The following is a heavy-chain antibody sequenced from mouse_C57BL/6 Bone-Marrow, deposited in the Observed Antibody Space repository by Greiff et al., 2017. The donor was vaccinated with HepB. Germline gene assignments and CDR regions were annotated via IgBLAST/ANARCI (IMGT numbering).Heavy chain of an antibody. CDR2: ISDGGSYT. J-gene: IGHJ4*01. Sequence: EVQLVESGGGLVKPGGSLKLSCAASGFTFSSYAMSWVRQTPEKRLEWVATISDGGSYTYYPDNVKGRFTISRDNAKNNLYLQMSHLKSEDTAMYYCARDRPHYDYYAMDYWGQGTSVTVSS. D-gene: IGHD1-1*01. CDR1: GFTFSSYA. CDR3: ARDRPHYDYYAMDY. V-gene: IGHV5-4*01.